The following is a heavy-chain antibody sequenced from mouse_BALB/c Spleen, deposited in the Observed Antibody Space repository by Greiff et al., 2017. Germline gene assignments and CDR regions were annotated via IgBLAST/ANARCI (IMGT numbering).Heavy chain of an antibody. Sequence: QVQLQQPGAELVKPGASVKLSCKASGYTFTSYWMHWVKQRPGQGLEWIGEINPSNGRTNYNEKFKSKATLTVDKSSSTAYMQLSSLTSEDSAVYYCARGTMSVFAYWGQGTLVTVSA. CDR1: GYTFTSYW. CDR2: INPSNGRT. CDR3: ARGTMSVFAY. D-gene: IGHD2-4*01. V-gene: IGHV1S81*02. J-gene: IGHJ3*01.